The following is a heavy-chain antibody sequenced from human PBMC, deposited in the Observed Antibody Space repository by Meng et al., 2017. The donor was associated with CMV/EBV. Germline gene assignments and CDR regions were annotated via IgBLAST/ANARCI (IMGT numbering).Heavy chain of an antibody. Sequence: LPCIVSGGSMSSHRWGWLRQPAGKGLEWLGRITTSGGTDYNPSLKSRVTVSIDTSKNQFSLILSSVTAADTAVYYCARESSGFPLDYWGQGTLVTVSS. CDR2: ITTSGGT. V-gene: IGHV4-4*07. CDR3: ARESSGFPLDY. CDR1: GGSMSSHR. J-gene: IGHJ4*02. D-gene: IGHD3-22*01.